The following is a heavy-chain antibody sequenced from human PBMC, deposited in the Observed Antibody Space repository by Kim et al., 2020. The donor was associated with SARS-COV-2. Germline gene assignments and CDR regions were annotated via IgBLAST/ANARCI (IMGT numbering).Heavy chain of an antibody. Sequence: LKSRVTISVDTSKNQFSLKLSAVTAADTAVYYCASRGVVVIIPRTRWSFDYWGQGTRVTVSS. J-gene: IGHJ4*02. CDR3: ASRGVVVIIPRTRWSFDY. V-gene: IGHV4-34*01. D-gene: IGHD3-22*01.